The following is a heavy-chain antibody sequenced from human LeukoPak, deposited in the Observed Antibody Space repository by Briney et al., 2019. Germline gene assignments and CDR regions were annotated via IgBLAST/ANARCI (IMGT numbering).Heavy chain of an antibody. V-gene: IGHV3-7*01. D-gene: IGHD2-21*02. J-gene: IGHJ4*02. Sequence: GGSLRLACAASGFTFTTYWMSWVRQAPGKGLEWVANIKQDGSEKYYVDSVKGRFTISRDNAKNSLYLQMNSLRAEDTAVYYCATDWENCGGDCYGYWGQGTLVTVSS. CDR3: ATDWENCGGDCYGY. CDR2: IKQDGSEK. CDR1: GFTFTTYW.